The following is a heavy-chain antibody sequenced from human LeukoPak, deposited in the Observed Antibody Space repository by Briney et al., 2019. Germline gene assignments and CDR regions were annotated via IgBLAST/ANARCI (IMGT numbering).Heavy chain of an antibody. D-gene: IGHD3-10*01. V-gene: IGHV3-74*01. CDR2: INNDGSGT. CDR3: VRGGFGHAMDV. CDR1: GFTFSSYW. Sequence: HPGGSLRLSCAASGFTFSSYWMHWVRQAPGKGLVWVSVINNDGSGTNYADSVKGRSTISRDNAKNTLYLQMTSLGAEDTAVYYCVRGGFGHAMDVWGQGTSVTVSS. J-gene: IGHJ6*02.